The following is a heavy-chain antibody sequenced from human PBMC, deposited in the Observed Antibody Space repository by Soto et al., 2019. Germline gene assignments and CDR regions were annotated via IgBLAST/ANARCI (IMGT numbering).Heavy chain of an antibody. D-gene: IGHD3-9*01. Sequence: GGSLRLSCAASGFTFSDAWMSWVRQAPGKGLEWVGRIKSKTDGGTRDYAAPVKGRVTISRDDSKNTPYLQMNSLKTEDTAVYYCTCLHYDILTGSKWHYFDYWGQGTLVTVSS. CDR1: GFTFSDAW. CDR2: IKSKTDGGTR. V-gene: IGHV3-15*01. CDR3: TCLHYDILTGSKWHYFDY. J-gene: IGHJ4*02.